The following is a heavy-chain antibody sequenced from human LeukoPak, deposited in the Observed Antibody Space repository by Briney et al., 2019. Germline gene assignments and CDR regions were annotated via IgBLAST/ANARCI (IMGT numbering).Heavy chain of an antibody. J-gene: IGHJ4*02. Sequence: GGSLRLSCAASGFIFDDYAMYWVRQAPGKGLEWVSSISWNSGSRVYADSVKGRFTISRDNAKNSPYLQMNSLRAEDTALYYCAKAGRHSSSWIDYWGQGTLVTVSS. D-gene: IGHD6-13*01. CDR3: AKAGRHSSSWIDY. V-gene: IGHV3-9*01. CDR2: ISWNSGSR. CDR1: GFIFDDYA.